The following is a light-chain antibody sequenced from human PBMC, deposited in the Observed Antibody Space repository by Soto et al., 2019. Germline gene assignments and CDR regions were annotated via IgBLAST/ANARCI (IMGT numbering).Light chain of an antibody. CDR2: DAS. CDR3: QQYASYPYT. J-gene: IGKJ2*01. Sequence: DIQMTQSPSTLSASVGDRVTISCRASQSIQTWLAWYQQKPGKAHNLLIFDASDLASGVSSRFSGSGSGAEFTLTISSLQADDFATYYCQQYASYPYTFGRGTRLEIK. CDR1: QSIQTW. V-gene: IGKV1-5*01.